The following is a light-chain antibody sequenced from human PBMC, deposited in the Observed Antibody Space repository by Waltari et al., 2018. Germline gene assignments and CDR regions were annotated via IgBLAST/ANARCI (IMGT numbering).Light chain of an antibody. Sequence: SYELTQPPSVPVSPRQTASISCSGDKLWHNSACWSQPKPGQSPVLVIFQDTKRPSGIPDRFSGSKSGNTATLTISGTQAMDEADYYCQAWDSTVVFGGGTRLTVL. CDR2: QDT. J-gene: IGLJ2*01. CDR1: KLWHNS. V-gene: IGLV3-1*01. CDR3: QAWDSTVV.